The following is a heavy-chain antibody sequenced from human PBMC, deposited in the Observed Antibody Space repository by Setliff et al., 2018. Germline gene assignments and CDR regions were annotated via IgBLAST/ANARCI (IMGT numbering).Heavy chain of an antibody. V-gene: IGHV4-34*01. CDR2: IYDSGSS. Sequence: LSLTCGVIGGSFSEYHWSWLRQAPGKGLEWIGNIYDSGSSNYDASLKSRLIITRDTSKNQISLKLSSVTAADTAVYYCGRGFSRIEGWGNWFDPWGQGILVTVSS. J-gene: IGHJ5*02. D-gene: IGHD2-15*01. CDR3: GRGFSRIEGWGNWFDP. CDR1: GGSFSEYH.